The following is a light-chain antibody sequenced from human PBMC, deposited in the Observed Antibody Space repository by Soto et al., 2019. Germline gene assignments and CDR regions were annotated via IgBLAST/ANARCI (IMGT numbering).Light chain of an antibody. Sequence: QSALTQPRSVSGSPGQSVTISCTGTSSDVGGYNYVSWYQQHPGKAPKLMIYDVSKRPSGVPDRFSGSKSGNTASLTISGLQAEDEADYYCCSYAGSYXXVFGGGTXLTXL. CDR1: SSDVGGYNY. V-gene: IGLV2-11*01. CDR2: DVS. CDR3: CSYAGSYXXV. J-gene: IGLJ3*02.